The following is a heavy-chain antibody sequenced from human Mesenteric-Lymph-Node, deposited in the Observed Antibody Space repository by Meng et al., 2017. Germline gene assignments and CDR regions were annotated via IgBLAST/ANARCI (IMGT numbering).Heavy chain of an antibody. J-gene: IGHJ3*02. CDR3: ARDVLMGMATTNAFDI. CDR1: GGSISSSSYY. Sequence: SDTLSLTCTVSGGSISSSSYYWSWIRQPAGKGLEWIGRIYTSGSTNYNPSLKSRVTISVDTSKNQFSLKLSSVTAADTAVYYCARDVLMGMATTNAFDIWGQGTMVTVSS. CDR2: IYTSGST. D-gene: IGHD5-24*01. V-gene: IGHV4-61*02.